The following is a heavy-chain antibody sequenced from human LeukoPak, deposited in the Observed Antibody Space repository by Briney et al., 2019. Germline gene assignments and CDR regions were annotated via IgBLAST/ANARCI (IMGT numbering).Heavy chain of an antibody. CDR3: ARAGIWDYYDTSGYHNGAFDI. D-gene: IGHD3-22*01. J-gene: IGHJ3*02. V-gene: IGHV1-2*02. Sequence: ASVKVSCKASGYTFTGYYMHWVRQAPGQGLEWMGWINPNSGGTNYAQNFQGRVTMTRDTSISTAYMELSRPRSDDTAVYYCARAGIWDYYDTSGYHNGAFDIWGQGTMVTVSS. CDR1: GYTFTGYY. CDR2: INPNSGGT.